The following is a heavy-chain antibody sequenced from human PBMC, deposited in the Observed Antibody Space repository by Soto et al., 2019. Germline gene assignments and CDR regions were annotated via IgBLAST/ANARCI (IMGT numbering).Heavy chain of an antibody. Sequence: ASVKVSCKASGYTFTGYYMHWVRQAPGQGLERMGWINPNSGGTNYAQKFQGWVTMTRDTSISTAYMELSRLRSDDTAVYYCARDRTGQGRSHLTTYGMDVWGQGTTVTVSS. D-gene: IGHD4-17*01. V-gene: IGHV1-2*04. J-gene: IGHJ6*02. CDR2: INPNSGGT. CDR3: ARDRTGQGRSHLTTYGMDV. CDR1: GYTFTGYY.